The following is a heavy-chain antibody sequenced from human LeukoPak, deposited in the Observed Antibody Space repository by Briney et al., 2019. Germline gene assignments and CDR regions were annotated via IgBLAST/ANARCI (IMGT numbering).Heavy chain of an antibody. V-gene: IGHV6-1*01. Sequence: SQTLSLTCAISGDSVSSNSAAWNWIRQSPSRGIEWLGWTYYRSKWYNDYAVSVKSRITINPDKSKNQFSLQLNSVTPEDTAVYYCAGLRVAAAGTGWFDPWGQGTLVTVSS. CDR2: TYYRSKWYN. J-gene: IGHJ5*02. D-gene: IGHD6-13*01. CDR3: AGLRVAAAGTGWFDP. CDR1: GDSVSSNSAA.